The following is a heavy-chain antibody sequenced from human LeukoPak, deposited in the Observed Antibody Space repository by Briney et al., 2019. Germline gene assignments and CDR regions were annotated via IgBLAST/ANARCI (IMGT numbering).Heavy chain of an antibody. CDR2: IIHSGRT. Sequence: SETLSLTCGVYGGSFSGYYWTRIRQSPGMGLEWTGEIIHSGRTNYNPSLTSRVTISVDTSKNQFSLELSSVTAADTAAYYCARGILVTVYAAFDYWGQGTLVTVSS. V-gene: IGHV4-34*01. CDR3: ARGILVTVYAAFDY. J-gene: IGHJ4*02. D-gene: IGHD2-8*01. CDR1: GGSFSGYY.